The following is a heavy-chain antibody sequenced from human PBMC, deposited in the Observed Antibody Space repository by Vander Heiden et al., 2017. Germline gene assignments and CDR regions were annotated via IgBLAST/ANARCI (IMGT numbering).Heavy chain of an antibody. CDR2: ISTSSLTL. Sequence: EVQLVEYGGGLDQPGGSLRLSCVASGTNIPDHGMNWFRQAPGKGLELISYISTSSLTLHYADSVKGRFTISRDNAKNSLYLQMNSLGDEDTAVYHCARKEAFVVRGIRYGMDVWGRGTTVTVSS. CDR3: ARKEAFVVRGIRYGMDV. J-gene: IGHJ6*02. D-gene: IGHD3-10*01. CDR1: GTNIPDHG. V-gene: IGHV3-48*02.